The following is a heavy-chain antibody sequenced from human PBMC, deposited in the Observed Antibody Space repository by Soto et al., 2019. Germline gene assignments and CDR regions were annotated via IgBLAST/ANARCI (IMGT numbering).Heavy chain of an antibody. Sequence: QVQLQESGPGLVKPSETLSLTCTVSGGSISSYYWSWIRQPPGKGLEWIGYIYYSGSTNYNPSLKSRVTISVDTSKNQLSPKLSSVTAADTAVYYCARRYGGNLAYWGQGTLVTVSS. CDR3: ARRYGGNLAY. D-gene: IGHD1-26*01. CDR1: GGSISSYY. V-gene: IGHV4-59*08. J-gene: IGHJ4*02. CDR2: IYYSGST.